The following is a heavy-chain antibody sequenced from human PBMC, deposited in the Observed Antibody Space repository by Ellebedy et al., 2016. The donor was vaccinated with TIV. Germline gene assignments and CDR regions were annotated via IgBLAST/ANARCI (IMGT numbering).Heavy chain of an antibody. CDR1: GFTLSNSG. Sequence: GESLKISXAASGFTLSNSGMTWVRQDPGKGLEWVSYISISGTTLYYADSVRGRFTISRDNAKNSLYLRMNSLRADDTAMYYCARVDRVSHAMDVWGQGTPVTVSS. D-gene: IGHD1-14*01. J-gene: IGHJ6*02. CDR3: ARVDRVSHAMDV. CDR2: ISISGTTL. V-gene: IGHV3-48*01.